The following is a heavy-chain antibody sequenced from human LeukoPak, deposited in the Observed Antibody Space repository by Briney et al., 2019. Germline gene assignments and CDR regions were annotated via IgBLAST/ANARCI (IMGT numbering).Heavy chain of an antibody. Sequence: PGGSLRLSCAASGFTFSSYAMSWVRQAPGKGLEWVAVISYDGSNKYYADSVKGRFTISRDNSKNTLYLQMNSLRAEDTAVYYCARVSYTATVTDSPFDYWGQGTLVTVSS. CDR3: ARVSYTATVTDSPFDY. J-gene: IGHJ4*02. CDR1: GFTFSSYA. CDR2: ISYDGSNK. V-gene: IGHV3-30-3*01. D-gene: IGHD5-18*01.